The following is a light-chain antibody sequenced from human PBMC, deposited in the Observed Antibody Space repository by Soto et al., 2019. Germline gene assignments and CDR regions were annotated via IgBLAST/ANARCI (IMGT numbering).Light chain of an antibody. CDR2: DDN. Sequence: QSVLTQPPSVSAAPGQKVTISCSGSSSNIGGNSVSWYQQLPGTAPKLLIYDDNKRPSGTPDRFSGSKSGTSATLGITGFQTGDEADYYCGSWDSSLSAYVFXTGTKGTVL. CDR1: SSNIGGNS. J-gene: IGLJ1*01. V-gene: IGLV1-51*01. CDR3: GSWDSSLSAYV.